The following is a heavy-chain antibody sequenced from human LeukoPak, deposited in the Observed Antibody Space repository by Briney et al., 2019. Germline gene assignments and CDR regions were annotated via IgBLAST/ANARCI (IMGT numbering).Heavy chain of an antibody. J-gene: IGHJ4*02. CDR1: GGSISSGSYY. CDR2: IYYSGST. Sequence: SETLSLTCTVSGGSISSGSYYWSWIRQPPGKGLEWIGYIYYSGSTNYNPSLKSRVTISVDTSKNQFSLKLSSVTAADTAVYYCAREIWLDYWGQGTLVTVSS. V-gene: IGHV4-61*01. D-gene: IGHD2-15*01. CDR3: AREIWLDY.